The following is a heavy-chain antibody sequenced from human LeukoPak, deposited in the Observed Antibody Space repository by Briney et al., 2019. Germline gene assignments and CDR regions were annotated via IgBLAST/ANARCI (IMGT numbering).Heavy chain of an antibody. D-gene: IGHD6-6*01. CDR1: GFTFSNYG. J-gene: IGHJ4*02. CDR3: ARGGSSAWSLDF. V-gene: IGHV3-23*01. Sequence: GGSLRLSCAASGFTFSNYGASWVRQAPGKGLVWVSGISHSGGSTYYADSVKGRFTLSRDNSKNTLYLQMTSLRVEDKAVYYDARGGSSAWSLDFWGQRTLVTVSS. CDR2: ISHSGGST.